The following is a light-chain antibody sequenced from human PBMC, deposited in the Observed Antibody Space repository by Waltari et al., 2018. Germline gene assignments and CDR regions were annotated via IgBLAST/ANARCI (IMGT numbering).Light chain of an antibody. CDR3: MQALQLPKT. CDR1: QSLQHANGASY. CDR2: LAS. Sequence: EIVMTQSPLSLPVTPGQPASFSCRSSQSLQHANGASYLDWYLQRPGQSPQLLIYLASSRASGVPDRFSGSGSGTHCTLTISRVEAEDIGIYYCMQALQLPKTFGQGTKVEFK. J-gene: IGKJ1*01. V-gene: IGKV2-28*01.